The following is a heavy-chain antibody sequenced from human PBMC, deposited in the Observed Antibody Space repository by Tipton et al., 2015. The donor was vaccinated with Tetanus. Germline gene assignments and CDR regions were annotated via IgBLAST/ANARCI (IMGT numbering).Heavy chain of an antibody. V-gene: IGHV4-59*01. CDR3: AREQWLYPYYYYGMYV. CDR2: IYYSGST. J-gene: IGHJ6*02. Sequence: TLSLTCTVSGGSISSYYWSWIRQPPGKGLEWIGYIYYSGSTNYNPSLKSRVTISVDTSKNQFSLKLSSVTAADTAVYYCAREQWLYPYYYYGMYVWDQGTAVPVSS. CDR1: GGSISSYY. D-gene: IGHD6-19*01.